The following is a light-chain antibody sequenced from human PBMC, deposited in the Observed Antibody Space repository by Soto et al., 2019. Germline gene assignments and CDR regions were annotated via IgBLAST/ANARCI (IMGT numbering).Light chain of an antibody. Sequence: DIQMTQSPSSVSASVGDRVTITCRTSQGMRSRLDWYQQKPGKAPKLLICDASSLQSGVPSRFSGSGSGTDVTLTISCLQPEDVATYYCQQANSFPWTFGQGTKVEIK. J-gene: IGKJ1*01. CDR1: QGMRSR. CDR2: DAS. V-gene: IGKV1-12*01. CDR3: QQANSFPWT.